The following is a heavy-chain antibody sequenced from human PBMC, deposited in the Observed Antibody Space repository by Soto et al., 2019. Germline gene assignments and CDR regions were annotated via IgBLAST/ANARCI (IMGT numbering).Heavy chain of an antibody. CDR1: GDSIRSYY. V-gene: IGHV4-59*01. CDR3: AGEGALATFRVV. J-gene: IGHJ4*02. Sequence: SETLSLTCTVSGDSIRSYYGTWIRQPPGRGLEWIGHVYYGGSTNYNPSLQSRVTISLDTSKNQFSLRLTSMTAADAAVYYCAGEGALATFRVVWGQGTRVTVSS. CDR2: VYYGGST. D-gene: IGHD3-3*01.